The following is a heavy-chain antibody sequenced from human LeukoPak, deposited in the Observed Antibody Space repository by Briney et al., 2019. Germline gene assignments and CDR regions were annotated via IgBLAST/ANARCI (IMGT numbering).Heavy chain of an antibody. CDR3: AKVGESTAWARGAFHI. Sequence: ASVNVSCKASGYTFTGYHMHWVRQAPGRGLELVGVISPDPGDTNDAQGFQGRVTMTRNTSIATAYMELSRLTSNVTAMDNSAKVGESTAWARGAFHIWGQGKMVTVSS. D-gene: IGHD2-21*02. V-gene: IGHV1-2*02. CDR1: GYTFTGYH. CDR2: ISPDPGDT. J-gene: IGHJ3*02.